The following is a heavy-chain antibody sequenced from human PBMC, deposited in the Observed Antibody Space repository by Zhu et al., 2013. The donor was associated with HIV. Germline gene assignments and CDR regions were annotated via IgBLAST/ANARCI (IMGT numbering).Heavy chain of an antibody. CDR1: GYTLTAYY. V-gene: IGHV1-46*01. Sequence: VRKPGASVKVPCKASGYTLTAYYMHWVRQAPGLGLEWMGLISPTGDSTSYAQKFQGRVTMTRDTSTSTVYMQLSSLRSEDTAVYYCARESPSTGYHDYWGQGTPVTVSS. J-gene: IGHJ4*02. D-gene: IGHD3-22*01. CDR3: ARESPSTGYHDY. CDR2: ISPTGDST.